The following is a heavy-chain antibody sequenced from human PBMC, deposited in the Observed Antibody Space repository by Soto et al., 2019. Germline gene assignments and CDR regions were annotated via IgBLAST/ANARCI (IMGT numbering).Heavy chain of an antibody. J-gene: IGHJ4*02. Sequence: EVQLVESGGGLVQPGESPRLSCAASGFTFSTYWMSWVRQAPGKGLEWVANIRQDGSEKYYVDSVKGRFTISRDNAKNSLYLQMNSLRAEDTAVYYCAREGYSSSWYDYWGQGTLVTVSS. D-gene: IGHD6-13*01. CDR3: AREGYSSSWYDY. CDR2: IRQDGSEK. V-gene: IGHV3-7*01. CDR1: GFTFSTYW.